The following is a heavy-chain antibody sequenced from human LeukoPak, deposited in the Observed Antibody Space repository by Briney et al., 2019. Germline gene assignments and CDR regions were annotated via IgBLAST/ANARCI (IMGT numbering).Heavy chain of an antibody. V-gene: IGHV1-46*01. D-gene: IGHD2-15*01. J-gene: IGHJ4*02. CDR3: ATWGGGVAALAY. CDR2: INPYGGST. Sequence: ASVKVSCKASGYTFTSYYIHWVRQASGLGLEWMGIINPYGGSTFYAQEFQGRVTMTRDMSTSAVYLELISLRSEDTAMYYCATWGGGVAALAYWGQGTLVTVSS. CDR1: GYTFTSYY.